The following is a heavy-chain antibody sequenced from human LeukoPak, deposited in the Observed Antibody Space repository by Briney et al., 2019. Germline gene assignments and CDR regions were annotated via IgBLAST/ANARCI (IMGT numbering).Heavy chain of an antibody. CDR2: ISGSGGST. D-gene: IGHD5-12*01. CDR3: AKGADIVATTSDY. J-gene: IGHJ4*02. Sequence: GGCLRLSCAASAFTFSIYAMSWVRQAPGKGLEWVSAISGSGGSTYYADSVKGRFTTSRDNSKNTLYLQMNSLRAEDTAVYYCAKGADIVATTSDYWGQGTLVTVSS. V-gene: IGHV3-23*01. CDR1: AFTFSIYA.